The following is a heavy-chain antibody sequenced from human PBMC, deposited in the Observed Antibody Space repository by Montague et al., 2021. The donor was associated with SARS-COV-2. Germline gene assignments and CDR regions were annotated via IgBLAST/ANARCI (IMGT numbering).Heavy chain of an antibody. CDR1: GGSFSGYY. J-gene: IGHJ6*03. CDR3: ARLRDGVVPSPILGVGPYFSYYYMDV. CDR2: INHGGST. V-gene: IGHV4-34*01. Sequence: SETLSLTCAVHGGSFSGYYWNWIRQPPGKGLEWIGEINHGGSTNYNPSLKSRLTISTDTSNNQFSPKLTSVAAADTAVYYCARLRDGVVPSPILGVGPYFSYYYMDVWGKGTTVTVSS. D-gene: IGHD3-10*01.